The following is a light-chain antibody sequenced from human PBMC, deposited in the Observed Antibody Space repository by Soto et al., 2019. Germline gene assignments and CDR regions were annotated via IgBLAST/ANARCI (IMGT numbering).Light chain of an antibody. CDR2: EVS. J-gene: IGLJ1*01. Sequence: QSVLTQPASVSGSPGQSITISCTGTSSDVGTYKYVSWYQQHPGKAPKLMIYEVSNRPSGVSNRFSGSKSGNTASLTISGLQAEDEADYHCSSYTTSITVFGTGTKVTVL. CDR1: SSDVGTYKY. CDR3: SSYTTSITV. V-gene: IGLV2-14*01.